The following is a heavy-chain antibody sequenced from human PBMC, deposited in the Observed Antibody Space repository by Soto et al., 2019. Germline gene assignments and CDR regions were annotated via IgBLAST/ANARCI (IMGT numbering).Heavy chain of an antibody. CDR1: GVSFSGYY. D-gene: IGHD6-19*01. V-gene: IGHV4-34*01. J-gene: IGHJ4*02. CDR3: ARGIAVAGRVS. Sequence: SETLYLTCGVYGVSFSGYYWSWIRQPPGKELEWIGEINHSGSTNYTPSLKSRVTISVDTSKNQFSLKLSSVTAADTAVYYCARGIAVAGRVSWGQGTLVTVSS. CDR2: INHSGST.